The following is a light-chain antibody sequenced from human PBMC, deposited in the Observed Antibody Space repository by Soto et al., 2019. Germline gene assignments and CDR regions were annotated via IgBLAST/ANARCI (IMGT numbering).Light chain of an antibody. V-gene: IGKV3-20*01. J-gene: IGKJ5*01. CDR3: QQYGSSSIT. CDR1: QSVNSD. Sequence: VITQSPATLPASPAERVPLSCRASQSVNSDLAWYQQTPGQAPRPLIYGASNRATGIPVRFSGSGSGTDFTLTISGLEPEDFAIYYCQQYGSSSITFGQGTRLEIK. CDR2: GAS.